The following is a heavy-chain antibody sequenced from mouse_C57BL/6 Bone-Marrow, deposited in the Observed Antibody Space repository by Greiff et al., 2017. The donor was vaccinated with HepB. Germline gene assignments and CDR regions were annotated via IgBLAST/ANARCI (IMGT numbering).Heavy chain of an antibody. CDR3: ASTLVTTYYFDD. D-gene: IGHD2-2*01. V-gene: IGHV1-55*01. CDR2: IYPGSGST. CDR1: GYTFTSYW. Sequence: QVQLQQPGAELVKPGASVKMSCKASGYTFTSYWITWVKQRPGQGLEWIGDIYPGSGSTNYNEKFKSKATLTVDTSSSTAYMQLSSLTSEDSAVYYCASTLVTTYYFDDWGQGTTLTVSS. J-gene: IGHJ2*01.